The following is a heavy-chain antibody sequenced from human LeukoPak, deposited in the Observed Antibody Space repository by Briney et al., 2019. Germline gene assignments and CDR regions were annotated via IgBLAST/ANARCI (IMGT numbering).Heavy chain of an antibody. CDR2: INSDGSST. D-gene: IGHD3-22*01. V-gene: IGHV3-74*01. CDR3: AILWWYSGYYLWRLGDDYGMDV. J-gene: IGHJ6*02. CDR1: GFTFSSYW. Sequence: PGRSLRLSCAASGFTFSSYWMHWVRQAPGKGLVWVSRINSDGSSTSYADSVKGRFTISRDNAKNTLYLQMNSLRAEDTAVYYCAILWWYSGYYLWRLGDDYGMDVWGQGTTVTVSS.